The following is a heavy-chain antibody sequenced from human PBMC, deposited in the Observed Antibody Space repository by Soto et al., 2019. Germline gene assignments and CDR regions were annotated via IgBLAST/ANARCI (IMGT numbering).Heavy chain of an antibody. J-gene: IGHJ6*02. D-gene: IGHD3-22*01. CDR2: ISSSSSYI. Sequence: GGSLRLSCAASGFTFSSYSMNWVRQAPGKGLEWVSSISSSSSYIYYADSVKGRFTISRDNAKNSLYLQMNSLRAEDTAVYYCARLLHPGNSYYYYYGMDVWGQGTTVTVS. V-gene: IGHV3-21*01. CDR1: GFTFSSYS. CDR3: ARLLHPGNSYYYYYGMDV.